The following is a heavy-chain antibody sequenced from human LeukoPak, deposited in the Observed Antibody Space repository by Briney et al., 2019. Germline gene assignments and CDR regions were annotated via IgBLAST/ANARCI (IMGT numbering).Heavy chain of an antibody. J-gene: IGHJ6*02. CDR3: ARGGGLDV. CDR2: ISSSGRDT. V-gene: IGHV3-21*04. D-gene: IGHD3-16*01. CDR1: GFTFNTYS. Sequence: GGSLRLSCAASGFTFNTYSMNWVRQAPGQGLEWVSSISSSGRDTRYADSVRGRFTISRDNAKNSLYLQMTSLRAEDTAVYFCARGGGLDVWGQGATVTVSS.